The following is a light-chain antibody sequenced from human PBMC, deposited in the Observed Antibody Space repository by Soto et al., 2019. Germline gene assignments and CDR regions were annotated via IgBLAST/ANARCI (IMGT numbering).Light chain of an antibody. Sequence: QSALTQPPSASGSPGQSVAISCTGTGSDIGGYTFVSWYQQHPGKAPKLLIYDVNNRPSGVPDRFSGSKSGNTASLTVSGLQAEDEADYYCNAYGGSNPCVFGSGTKVTVL. V-gene: IGLV2-8*01. CDR1: GSDIGGYTF. CDR3: NAYGGSNPCV. J-gene: IGLJ1*01. CDR2: DVN.